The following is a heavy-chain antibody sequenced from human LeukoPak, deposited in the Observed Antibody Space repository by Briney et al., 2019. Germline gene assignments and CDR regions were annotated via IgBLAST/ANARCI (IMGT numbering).Heavy chain of an antibody. CDR3: ARDYSSSLGYYFGY. Sequence: SETLSLTCTVSGGSISSYYWSWIRQPAGKGLEWIGRIYTSGSTNYNPSLKSRVTILIDTSKNQFSLKLRSVTAADTAIYYCARDYSSSLGYYFGYWGQGTLVTVSS. J-gene: IGHJ4*02. CDR2: IYTSGST. CDR1: GGSISSYY. D-gene: IGHD6-13*01. V-gene: IGHV4-4*07.